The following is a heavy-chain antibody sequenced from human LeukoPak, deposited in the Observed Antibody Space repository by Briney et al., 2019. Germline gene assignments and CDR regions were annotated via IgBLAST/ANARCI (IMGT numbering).Heavy chain of an antibody. Sequence: GGSLRLSCAPSGFTFSTYTMNWVRQAPGKGLEWVSTVSDSRDVHYSDSVKGRFTISRDNARNSLYLQMNSLRDEDTAVYYCTRDGLHTAHFDYWGQGTLVTVSS. CDR2: VSDSRDV. J-gene: IGHJ4*02. CDR1: GFTFSTYT. D-gene: IGHD5-18*01. V-gene: IGHV3-48*02. CDR3: TRDGLHTAHFDY.